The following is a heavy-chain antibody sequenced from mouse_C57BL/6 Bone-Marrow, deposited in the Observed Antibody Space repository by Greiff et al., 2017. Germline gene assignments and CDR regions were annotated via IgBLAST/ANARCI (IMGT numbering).Heavy chain of an antibody. V-gene: IGHV1-9*01. CDR1: GYTFTGYW. J-gene: IGHJ4*01. D-gene: IGHD1-1*01. CDR3: ARKSTTTVVAPYAMDY. CDR2: ILPGSGST. Sequence: VKLQESGAELMKPGASVKLSCKATGYTFTGYWIEWVKQRPGHGLEWIGEILPGSGSTNYNEKFKGKATFTADTSSNTAYMQLSSLTTEDSAIYYCARKSTTTVVAPYAMDYWGQGTSVTVSS.